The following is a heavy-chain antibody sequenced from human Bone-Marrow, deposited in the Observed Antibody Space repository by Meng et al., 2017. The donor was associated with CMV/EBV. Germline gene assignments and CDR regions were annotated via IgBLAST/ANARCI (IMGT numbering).Heavy chain of an antibody. CDR3: ARVPAATFRAFDI. V-gene: IGHV3-74*01. CDR2: INSDGSST. J-gene: IGHJ3*02. Sequence: GGSLRLSCAASGFTFSSYAMSWVRQAPGKGLVWVSRINSDGSSTSYADSVKGRFTISRDNAKNTLYLQMNSLRAEDTAVYYCARVPAATFRAFDIWGQGTMVTVSS. CDR1: GFTFSSYA. D-gene: IGHD2-2*01.